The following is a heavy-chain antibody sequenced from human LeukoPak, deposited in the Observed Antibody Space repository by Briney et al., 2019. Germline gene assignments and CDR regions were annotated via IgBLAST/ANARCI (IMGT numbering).Heavy chain of an antibody. CDR2: IYYSGST. D-gene: IGHD2-2*02. V-gene: IGHV4-39*01. Sequence: KPSETLSLTCTVSGGSISSSSYYWGWIRQPPGKGLEWIGSIYYSGSTYYNPSLKSRVTISVDTSKNQFSLKLSSVTAADTAVYYCARHEGCSSTSCYIYHPRANNWFDPWGQGTLVTVSS. CDR1: GGSISSSSYY. CDR3: ARHEGCSSTSCYIYHPRANNWFDP. J-gene: IGHJ5*02.